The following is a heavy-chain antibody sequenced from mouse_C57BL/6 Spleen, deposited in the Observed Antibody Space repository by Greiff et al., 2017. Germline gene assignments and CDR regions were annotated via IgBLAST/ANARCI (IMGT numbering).Heavy chain of an antibody. CDR1: GFTFSSYG. CDR3: ARQMDY. CDR2: ISSGGSYT. Sequence: EVMLVESGGDLVKPGGSLKLSCAASGFTFSSYGMSWVRQTPDKRLEWVATISSGGSYTYYPDSVKGRFTISRDNAKNTLYLQISSLKSEDTAMYYCARQMDYWGQGTTLTVSS. J-gene: IGHJ2*01. V-gene: IGHV5-6*01.